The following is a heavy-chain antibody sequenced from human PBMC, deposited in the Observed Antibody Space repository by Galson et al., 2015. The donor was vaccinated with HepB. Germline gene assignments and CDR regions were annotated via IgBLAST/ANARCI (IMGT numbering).Heavy chain of an antibody. CDR3: ASSRIQLSYYYYYYMDV. CDR2: IIPIFGTA. V-gene: IGHV1-69*01. J-gene: IGHJ6*03. CDR1: GGTFSSYA. Sequence: QSGAEVKKPGESLKISCKASGGTFSSYAISWVRQAPGQGLEWMGGIIPIFGTANYAQKFQGRVTITADESTSTAYMELSSLRSEDTAVYYCASSRIQLSYYYYYYMDVWGKGTTVTVSS. D-gene: IGHD5-18*01.